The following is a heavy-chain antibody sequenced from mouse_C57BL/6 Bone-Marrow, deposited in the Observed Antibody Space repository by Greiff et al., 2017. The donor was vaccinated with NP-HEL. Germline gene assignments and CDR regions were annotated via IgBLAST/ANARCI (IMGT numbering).Heavy chain of an antibody. V-gene: IGHV3-1*01. CDR3: ARDGSGIFDY. J-gene: IGHJ2*01. CDR2: ISYSGST. CDR1: GYSITSGYD. Sequence: EVKLMESGPGMVKPSQSLSLTCTVTGYSITSGYDWHWFRHFPGNKLEWMGYISYSGSTNYNPSLKSRISITHDTSKNHFFLKLNSVTTEDTATYYCARDGSGIFDYWGQGTTLTVSS. D-gene: IGHD3-2*02.